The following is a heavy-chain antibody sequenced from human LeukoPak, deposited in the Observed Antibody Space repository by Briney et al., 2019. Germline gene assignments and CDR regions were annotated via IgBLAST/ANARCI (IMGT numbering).Heavy chain of an antibody. V-gene: IGHV4-59*01. J-gene: IGHJ4*02. Sequence: PSETLSLTCTVSGGSISSYYWSWIRQPPGKGLEWIGYIYYSGSTNYNPSLKSRVTISVDTSKNQFSLKLSSVTAADTAVYYCARDLLWFGHGYFDYWGQGTLVTVSS. D-gene: IGHD3-10*01. CDR1: GGSISSYY. CDR3: ARDLLWFGHGYFDY. CDR2: IYYSGST.